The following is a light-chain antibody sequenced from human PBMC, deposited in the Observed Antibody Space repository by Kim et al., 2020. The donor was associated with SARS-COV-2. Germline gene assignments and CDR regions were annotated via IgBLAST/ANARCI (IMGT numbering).Light chain of an antibody. CDR2: EDS. CDR1: PDTVASNY. J-gene: IGLJ2*01. V-gene: IGLV6-57*04. Sequence: NFMLTQPHSVSESPGKTVTISCTRSPDTVASNYVQWYQQRPGSAPTTVIYEDSQRPSGVPDRFSGSIDRSSNSASLTISGLKTEDEADYYCQSCDSSNHEIFGGGTKLTVL. CDR3: QSCDSSNHEI.